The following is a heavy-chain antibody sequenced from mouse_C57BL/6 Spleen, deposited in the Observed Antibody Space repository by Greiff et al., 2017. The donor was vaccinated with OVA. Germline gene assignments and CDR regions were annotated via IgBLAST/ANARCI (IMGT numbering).Heavy chain of an antibody. J-gene: IGHJ2*01. CDR3: ARERGLRRGFDD. V-gene: IGHV5-6*01. CDR2: ISSGGSYT. CDR1: GFTFSSYG. D-gene: IGHD2-4*01. Sequence: EVQLVESGGDLVKPGGSLKLSCAASGFTFSSYGMSWVRQTPDKRLEWVATISSGGSYTYYPDSVKGRFTISRDNAKNTLYLQMSSLKSEDTAMYYCARERGLRRGFDDWGQGTTLTVSS.